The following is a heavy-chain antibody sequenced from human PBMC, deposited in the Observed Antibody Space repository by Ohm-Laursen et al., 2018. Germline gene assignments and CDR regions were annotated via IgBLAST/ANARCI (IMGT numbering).Heavy chain of an antibody. CDR1: GFTFSSFL. J-gene: IGHJ4*02. D-gene: IGHD1-26*01. Sequence: SLRLSCTASGFTFSSFLMSWVRLAPGKGLERVASVNQDGSEKYYLHSAKGRFTISRDNTKNSVFLEMNSLRAEDTAVYYCARGRYTGTYRPEPKMVYWGQGTLVTVSS. V-gene: IGHV3-7*01. CDR3: ARGRYTGTYRPEPKMVY. CDR2: VNQDGSEK.